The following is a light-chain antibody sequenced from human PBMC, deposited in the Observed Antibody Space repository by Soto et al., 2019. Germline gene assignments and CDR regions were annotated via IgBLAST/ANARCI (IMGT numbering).Light chain of an antibody. CDR3: QQYNTYPGT. CDR1: QSIRTW. CDR2: MTS. J-gene: IGKJ2*01. Sequence: DIQMTQSPSTLSASVGDRVTITCRASQSIRTWLAWYQQKPGKAPKLLIYMTSSLESGVSSRFSGSGSGTEFTLTISSLQPDDFATYYCQQYNTYPGTFGQGTKLEIK. V-gene: IGKV1-5*03.